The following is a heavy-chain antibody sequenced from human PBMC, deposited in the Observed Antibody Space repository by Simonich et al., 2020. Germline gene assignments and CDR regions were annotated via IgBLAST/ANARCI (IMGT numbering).Heavy chain of an antibody. D-gene: IGHD2-21*02. J-gene: IGHJ4*01. CDR2: RSYDGSNK. CDR1: GFTFSSYA. Sequence: QVQLVESGGGVVQPGRSLRLSCAASGFTFSSYAMHWVRQAPGKGLEWVEVRSYDGSNKYYADSVKGRFTISRDNSKNTLYLQMNSLRAEDTAVYYCARDGERYCGGDCYSYFDYWGHGTLVTVSS. V-gene: IGHV3-30*07. CDR3: ARDGERYCGGDCYSYFDY.